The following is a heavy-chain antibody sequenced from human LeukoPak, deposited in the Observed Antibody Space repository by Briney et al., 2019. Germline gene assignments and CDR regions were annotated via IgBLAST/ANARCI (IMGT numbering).Heavy chain of an antibody. J-gene: IGHJ4*02. Sequence: PSETLSLTCTVSGGSISSSSYYWGWIRQPPGKGLEWIGSIYYSGSTYYNPSLKSRVTIPVDTSKNQFSLKLSSVTAADTAVYYCARGKGWNLYYFDYWGQGTLVTVSS. D-gene: IGHD1-1*01. V-gene: IGHV4-39*01. CDR1: GGSISSSSYY. CDR2: IYYSGST. CDR3: ARGKGWNLYYFDY.